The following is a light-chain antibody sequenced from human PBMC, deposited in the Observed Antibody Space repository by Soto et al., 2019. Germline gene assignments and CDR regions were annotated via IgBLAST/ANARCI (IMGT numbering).Light chain of an antibody. J-gene: IGKJ1*01. CDR3: HHYDNWPPWT. Sequence: EIVMTQSPATLSVSPGERATLSCRASQSVSTYLAWYQQKPGQAPRLLIYGASTRATGVPARFSGSGSGTEFTLIISSLQSEDFAIYYCHHYDNWPPWTFGQGTKVEI. CDR1: QSVSTY. CDR2: GAS. V-gene: IGKV3-15*01.